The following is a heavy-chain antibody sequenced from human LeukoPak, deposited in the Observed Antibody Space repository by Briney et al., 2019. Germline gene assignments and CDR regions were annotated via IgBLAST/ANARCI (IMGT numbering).Heavy chain of an antibody. J-gene: IGHJ4*02. D-gene: IGHD3-10*01. Sequence: SSETPSLTCTVSGGSVGSDNSYWNWIRQPPGKGLEWIGRIYADGSSTYNPSLKSRVTILVDTSKSQFSLRLSSMTAADTAVYYCARGYYYRTWGLGTLVTVSS. CDR1: GGSVGSDNSY. CDR3: ARGYYYRT. V-gene: IGHV4-61*02. CDR2: IYADGSS.